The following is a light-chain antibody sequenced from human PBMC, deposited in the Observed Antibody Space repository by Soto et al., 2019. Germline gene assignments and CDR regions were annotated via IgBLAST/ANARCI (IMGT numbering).Light chain of an antibody. CDR1: QSLLHSNGYTY. J-gene: IGKJ2*01. CDR2: LGS. V-gene: IGKV2-28*01. CDR3: MQALQTPTYT. Sequence: DIVMTQSPLSLPVTPGEPASISCRSSQSLLHSNGYTYLDWYLQKPGQSPQLLIYLGSHRASGVPDRFSGSGSGTDFTLKISRVEADDAGVYYCMQALQTPTYTFGQGTKLEIK.